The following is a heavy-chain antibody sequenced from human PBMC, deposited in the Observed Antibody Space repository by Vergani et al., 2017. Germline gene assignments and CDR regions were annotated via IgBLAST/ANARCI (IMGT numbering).Heavy chain of an antibody. V-gene: IGHV1-69*17. CDR1: GGTFSSYA. CDR2: IIPIFGIA. J-gene: IGHJ4*02. CDR3: AREGPCGGDCYSGY. Sequence: QVQLVQSGAEVKKPGSSVQVSCKASGGTFSSYAISWVRQAPGQGLEWMGGIIPIFGIANYAQKFQGRVTITADKSTSTAYMELSSLRSEDPAVYYCAREGPCGGDCYSGYWGQGTLVTVSS. D-gene: IGHD2-21*02.